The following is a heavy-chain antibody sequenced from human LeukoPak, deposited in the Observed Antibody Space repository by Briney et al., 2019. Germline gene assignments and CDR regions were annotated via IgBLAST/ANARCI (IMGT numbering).Heavy chain of an antibody. V-gene: IGHV3-21*06. J-gene: IGHJ5*01. CDR1: GFIFSSYS. CDR3: ARDSSGWSNGGNLFYS. Sequence: GGSLRLSCAASGFIFSSYSLNWVRQAPGKGLEWVSSISRSSSYIYYADSVKGRFTISRDNAKNSLYLQMNSLRAEDTAVYYCARDSSGWSNGGNLFYSWGQGVLVTVSS. CDR2: ISRSSSYI. D-gene: IGHD6-19*01.